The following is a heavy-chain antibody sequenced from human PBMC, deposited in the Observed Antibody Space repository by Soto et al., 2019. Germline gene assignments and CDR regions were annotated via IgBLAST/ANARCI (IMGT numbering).Heavy chain of an antibody. CDR3: ARVSDSSSWYYFDY. V-gene: IGHV4-39*01. D-gene: IGHD6-13*01. CDR2: IYYSGST. CDR1: GGSISSSSYY. J-gene: IGHJ4*02. Sequence: SQTLSLTCTVSGGSISSSSYYWGWIRQPPGKGLEWIGSIYYSGSTYYHPSLKSRVTISVDTSKNQFSLKQSSETAADTAVYYCARVSDSSSWYYFDYWGQGTLGTVSS.